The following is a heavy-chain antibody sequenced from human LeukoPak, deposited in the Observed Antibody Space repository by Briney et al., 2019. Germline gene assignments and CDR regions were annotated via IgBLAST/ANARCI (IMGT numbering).Heavy chain of an antibody. V-gene: IGHV1-8*01. CDR2: MNPNSGNT. D-gene: IGHD2-8*01. CDR3: AIYCTNGVCYTEVLSSYYYYGMDV. J-gene: IGHJ6*02. Sequence: GASVKVSCKASGYTFTSYDINWVRQATGQGLEWMGWMNPNSGNTGSAQRFQGRVTMTRNTSISTAYMELSSLRSEDTAVYYCAIYCTNGVCYTEVLSSYYYYGMDVWGQGTTVTVSS. CDR1: GYTFTSYD.